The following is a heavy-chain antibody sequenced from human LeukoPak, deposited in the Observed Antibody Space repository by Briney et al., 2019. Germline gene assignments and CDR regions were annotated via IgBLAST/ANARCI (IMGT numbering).Heavy chain of an antibody. V-gene: IGHV3-13*01. D-gene: IGHD3-10*01. CDR1: GFTFSSYD. J-gene: IGHJ4*02. CDR3: ARDLGIDYGSVDN. CDR2: IGTAGDT. Sequence: GGSLRLPCAASGFTFSSYDMHWARQAPGKGLEGVSAIGTAGDTYYPGSVKGRFTISRDNAKNSLYLQMNSLRAEDTAVYYCARDLGIDYGSVDNWGQGTLVTVSS.